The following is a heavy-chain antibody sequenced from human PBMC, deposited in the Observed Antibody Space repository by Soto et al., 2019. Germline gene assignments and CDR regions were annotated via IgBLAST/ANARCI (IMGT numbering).Heavy chain of an antibody. CDR3: ARGLDTAMVPHYYFDY. Sequence: KTSETLSLTCTVSGGSISSYYWSWIRQPPGKGLEWIGYIYYSGSTNYNPSLKSRVTISVDTSKNQFSLKLSSVTAADTAVYYCARGLDTAMVPHYYFDYWGQGTLVTVSS. CDR2: IYYSGST. D-gene: IGHD5-18*01. CDR1: GGSISSYY. J-gene: IGHJ4*02. V-gene: IGHV4-59*01.